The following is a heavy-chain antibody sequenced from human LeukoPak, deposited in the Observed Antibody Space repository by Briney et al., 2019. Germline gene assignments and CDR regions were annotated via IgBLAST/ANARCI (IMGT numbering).Heavy chain of an antibody. CDR3: ARDQAVSGSNYYYGVDV. V-gene: IGHV3-30*04. CDR1: GFTFSSYA. J-gene: IGHJ6*04. D-gene: IGHD6-19*01. CDR2: RSYDGANK. Sequence: GGSLRLSCAASGFTFSSYAMHWVRQAPGKGLEWVAVRSYDGANKHYADSVKGRFTISRDNSKNTLYLEMNSLRAEDMAVYYCARDQAVSGSNYYYGVDVWGEGTTVTVSS.